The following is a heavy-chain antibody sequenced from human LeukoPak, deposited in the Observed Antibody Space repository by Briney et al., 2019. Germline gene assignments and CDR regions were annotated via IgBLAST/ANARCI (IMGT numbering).Heavy chain of an antibody. CDR3: AMGGDNSGFHYDAFYI. Sequence: ASVKVSCKASGYTFTGYYMHWVRQAPGQGLEWMGWINPNSGGTNYAQKFQGRVTMTRDTSISTAYMELSRLRSDDTGVYYCAMGGDNSGFHYDAFYIWGQGTMVTVSS. CDR2: INPNSGGT. D-gene: IGHD3-22*01. V-gene: IGHV1-2*02. J-gene: IGHJ3*02. CDR1: GYTFTGYY.